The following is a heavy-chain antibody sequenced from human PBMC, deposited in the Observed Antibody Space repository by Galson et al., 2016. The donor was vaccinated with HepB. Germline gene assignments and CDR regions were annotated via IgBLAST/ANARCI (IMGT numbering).Heavy chain of an antibody. Sequence: ETLSLTCAVHGGSFSGHYWSWIRQPPGRGLEWIAQINHSGRVNYNPSLKSRVTVSLDTSKNQLSLKLTSVTAADTAVYYCARGSQHDSSGYYYVGAFDIWGQGTMVTVSS. D-gene: IGHD3-22*01. CDR1: GGSFSGHY. CDR2: INHSGRV. CDR3: ARGSQHDSSGYYYVGAFDI. V-gene: IGHV4-34*01. J-gene: IGHJ3*02.